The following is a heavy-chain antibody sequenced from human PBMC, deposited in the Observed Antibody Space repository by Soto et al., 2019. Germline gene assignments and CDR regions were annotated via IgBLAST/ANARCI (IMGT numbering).Heavy chain of an antibody. Sequence: PGGSLRLSCAASGFTFSSYSMNWVRQAPGKGLEWVSSISSSSAYIYYADSMKGRFTISRDNSKNTLFLQMNSLRGDDTAIYYCAKPISGYYAPSDHWGQGTQVTVSS. CDR2: ISSSSAYI. CDR1: GFTFSSYS. CDR3: AKPISGYYAPSDH. V-gene: IGHV3-21*04. D-gene: IGHD3-22*01. J-gene: IGHJ4*02.